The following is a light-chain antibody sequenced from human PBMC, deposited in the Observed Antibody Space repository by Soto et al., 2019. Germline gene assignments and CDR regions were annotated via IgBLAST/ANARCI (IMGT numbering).Light chain of an antibody. J-gene: IGKJ5*01. CDR1: QSVSRH. V-gene: IGKV3-15*01. Sequence: EIVMTQSPATLSVSPGERVTLSCRASQSVSRHLAWYQQKPGQAPRLLIYGASTRATGLPARFSGSGSGTDLTLHISSLQSEDDAAYSFQQYNTGSPITFGRGTRLEMK. CDR3: QQYNTGSPIT. CDR2: GAS.